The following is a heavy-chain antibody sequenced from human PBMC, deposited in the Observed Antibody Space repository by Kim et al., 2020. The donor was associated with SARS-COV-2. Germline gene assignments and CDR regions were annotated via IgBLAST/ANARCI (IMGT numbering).Heavy chain of an antibody. CDR2: IWYDGSNK. J-gene: IGHJ4*02. Sequence: GGSLRLSCAASGFTFSSYGMHWVRQAPGKGLEWVAVIWYDGSNKYYADSVKGRFTISRDNSKNTLYLQMNSLRAEDTAVYYCAKDGLRYCGGDCYFDYWGQGTLVTVSS. D-gene: IGHD2-21*02. V-gene: IGHV3-33*06. CDR3: AKDGLRYCGGDCYFDY. CDR1: GFTFSSYG.